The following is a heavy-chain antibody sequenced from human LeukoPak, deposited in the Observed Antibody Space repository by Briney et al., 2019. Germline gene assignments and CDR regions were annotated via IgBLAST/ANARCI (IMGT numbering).Heavy chain of an antibody. CDR2: INHNGNVN. Sequence: GGSLRLSCAASGFTFSSYWMNGARQAPGKGLEWVASINHNGNVNYYVDSVKGRFTISRDIAKNSLYLQMSNLRAEDTAVYFCARGGGLDVWGQGATVTVSS. J-gene: IGHJ6*02. CDR3: ARGGGLDV. V-gene: IGHV3-7*03. CDR1: GFTFSSYW. D-gene: IGHD3-16*01.